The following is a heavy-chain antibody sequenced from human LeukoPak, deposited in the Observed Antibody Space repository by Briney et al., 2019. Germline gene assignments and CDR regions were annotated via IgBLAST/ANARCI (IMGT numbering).Heavy chain of an antibody. J-gene: IGHJ4*02. V-gene: IGHV3-30-3*01. CDR2: ISYDGSNK. CDR3: ARDGRGYSYGSDY. CDR1: GFTFSSYA. Sequence: GGSLRLSCAASGFTFSSYAMHWVRQAPGKGLEWVAVISYDGSNKYYADSVKGRFTISRDNSKSTLYLQMNSLRAEDTAVYYCARDGRGYSYGSDYWGQGTLVTVSS. D-gene: IGHD5-18*01.